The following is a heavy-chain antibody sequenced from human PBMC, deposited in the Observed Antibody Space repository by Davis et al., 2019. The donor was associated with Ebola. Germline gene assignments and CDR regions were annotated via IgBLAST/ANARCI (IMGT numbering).Heavy chain of an antibody. Sequence: AASVKVSCKASGYTFTSYAMHWVRQAPGQRLEWMGWINAGNGNTKYSQKFQGRVTITRDTSASTAYMELSSLRSEDTSVYYCARDRGGEYSFDYWGQGTLVTVSS. D-gene: IGHD3-10*01. J-gene: IGHJ4*02. CDR2: INAGNGNT. V-gene: IGHV1-3*01. CDR1: GYTFTSYA. CDR3: ARDRGGEYSFDY.